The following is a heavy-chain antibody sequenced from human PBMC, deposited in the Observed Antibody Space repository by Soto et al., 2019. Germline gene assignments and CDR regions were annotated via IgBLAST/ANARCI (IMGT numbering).Heavy chain of an antibody. V-gene: IGHV3-11*05. Sequence: QVQLVESGGGLVKPGGSLRLSCAVSGFTFSDYYMTWIRQAPGKGLEWVSYISSSTSHTNYADSVKGRFTISRDNAKNSLFLQMNSLRAEDTAVYCCARGRGAAADYFAFWGQGTLVTVSS. J-gene: IGHJ4*02. CDR2: ISSSTSHT. D-gene: IGHD6-13*01. CDR3: ARGRGAAADYFAF. CDR1: GFTFSDYY.